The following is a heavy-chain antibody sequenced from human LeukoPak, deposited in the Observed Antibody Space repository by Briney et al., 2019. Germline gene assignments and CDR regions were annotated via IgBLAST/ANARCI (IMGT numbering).Heavy chain of an antibody. J-gene: IGHJ6*02. Sequence: GASLRLSCAASIFTFCSYAMSWVPQAPGRGGECVLPINGRGVSIYYADSVRGRFTLSRESSKNALSLKMNSLRADDTAVYYCAKDLGYCSRTSCSYGMDVWGQGTTVTVSS. CDR3: AKDLGYCSRTSCSYGMDV. V-gene: IGHV3-23*01. D-gene: IGHD2-2*03. CDR2: INGRGVSI. CDR1: IFTFCSYA.